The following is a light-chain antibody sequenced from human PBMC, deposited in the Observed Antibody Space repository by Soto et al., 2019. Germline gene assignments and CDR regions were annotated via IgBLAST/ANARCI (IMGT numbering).Light chain of an antibody. CDR2: WAS. Sequence: DIAMTQSPDSLAVSLGERATINCKSIQSVLYSSKNKNYLAWYQQKPGQPPKLLIYWASTREPGVPDRFSGSGSGTDFTLTISSLLAEDVAVYYCQQYYSTPLTFGGGTKVEIK. CDR3: QQYYSTPLT. CDR1: QSVLYSSKNKNY. J-gene: IGKJ4*01. V-gene: IGKV4-1*01.